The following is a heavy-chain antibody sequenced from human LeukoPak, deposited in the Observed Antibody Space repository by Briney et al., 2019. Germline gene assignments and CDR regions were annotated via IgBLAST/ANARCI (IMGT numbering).Heavy chain of an antibody. CDR2: ISYDGSNK. V-gene: IGHV3-30*03. D-gene: IGHD2-21*02. Sequence: PGGSLRLSCAASGFTFTSYSMNWVRQAPGKGLEWVAVISYDGSNKYYADSVKGRFTISRDNSKNTLYLQMNSLRAEDTAVYYCARWRHCGGDCYPLSYGMDVWGQGTTVTVSS. CDR3: ARWRHCGGDCYPLSYGMDV. J-gene: IGHJ6*02. CDR1: GFTFTSYS.